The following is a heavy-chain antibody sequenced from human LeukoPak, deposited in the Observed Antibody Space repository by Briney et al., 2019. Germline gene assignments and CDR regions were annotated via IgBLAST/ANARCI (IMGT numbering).Heavy chain of an antibody. CDR1: GFTFISDS. Sequence: PGGSLRLSCAASGFTFISDSMSWVRQAPGKGLEWVSYISSSSSTIYYADSVKGRFIISRDNGKNSLFLQMDSLRAEDTAVYYCAKGESNDYWGQGTLVTVSS. J-gene: IGHJ4*02. CDR3: AKGESNDY. CDR2: ISSSSSTI. V-gene: IGHV3-48*01.